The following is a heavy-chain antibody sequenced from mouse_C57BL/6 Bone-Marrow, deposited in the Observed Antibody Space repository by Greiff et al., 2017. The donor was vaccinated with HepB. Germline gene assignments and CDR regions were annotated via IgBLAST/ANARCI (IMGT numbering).Heavy chain of an antibody. CDR1: GFTFSDYG. D-gene: IGHD2-4*01. V-gene: IGHV5-17*01. CDR3: ATTMIRRAWFAY. Sequence: EVKLMESGGGLVKPGGSLKLSCAASGFTFSDYGLHWVRQAPEKGLEWVAYISSGSSTIYYADTVKGRFTISRDNAKNTLFLQMTSPRSEDTAMYYCATTMIRRAWFAYWGQGTLVTVSA. J-gene: IGHJ3*01. CDR2: ISSGSSTI.